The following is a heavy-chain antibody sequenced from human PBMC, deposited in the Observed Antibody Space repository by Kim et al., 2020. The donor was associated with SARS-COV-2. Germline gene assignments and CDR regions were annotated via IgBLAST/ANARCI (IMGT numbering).Heavy chain of an antibody. CDR1: GGSISSSTFY. CDR2: IYYSGST. Sequence: SETLSLTCTVSGGSISSSTFYWGWIRQPPGKGLEWIGSIYYSGSTYYNPSLKIRVTISVDTSKNQFSLKLSSVTAADTAVYYCARDRMVRGVIFYYYGMDVWGQGTTVTVSS. J-gene: IGHJ6*02. CDR3: ARDRMVRGVIFYYYGMDV. D-gene: IGHD3-10*01. V-gene: IGHV4-39*07.